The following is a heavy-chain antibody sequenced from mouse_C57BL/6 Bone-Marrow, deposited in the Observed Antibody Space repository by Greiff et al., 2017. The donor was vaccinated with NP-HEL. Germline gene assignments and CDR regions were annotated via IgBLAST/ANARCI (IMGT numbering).Heavy chain of an antibody. Sequence: EVKLMESGPGLVKPSQSLSLTCSVTGYSITSGYYWNWIRQFPGNKLEWMGYISYDGSNNYNPSLKNRISITRDTSKNQFFLKLNSVTTEDTATYYCARDYGSSSYWYFDVWGTGTTVTVSS. D-gene: IGHD1-1*01. J-gene: IGHJ1*03. CDR2: ISYDGSN. CDR3: ARDYGSSSYWYFDV. CDR1: GYSITSGYY. V-gene: IGHV3-6*01.